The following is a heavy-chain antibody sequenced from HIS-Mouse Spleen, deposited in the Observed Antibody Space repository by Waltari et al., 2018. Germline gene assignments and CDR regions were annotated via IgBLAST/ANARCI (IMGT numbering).Heavy chain of an antibody. J-gene: IGHJ4*02. CDR2: INHSGST. D-gene: IGHD1-7*01. CDR1: GGSFSGYY. CDR3: AGYNWNYGTDY. V-gene: IGHV4-34*01. Sequence: QVQLQQWGAGLLKPSETLSLTCAVYGGSFSGYYWSWIRQPPGKGLEWIGEINHSGSTNYNPYLKSRVTISVDTSKNQVSLKLSSVTAADTAVYYCAGYNWNYGTDYWGQGTLVTVSS.